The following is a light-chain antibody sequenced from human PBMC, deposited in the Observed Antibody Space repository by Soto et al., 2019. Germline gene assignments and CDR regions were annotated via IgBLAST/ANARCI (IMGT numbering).Light chain of an antibody. CDR3: TPWTTSTTMI. Sequence: QSALTQPASVSGSPGQSITISCTGTRSDIGAYNFVSWYQQHPGEVPKLILYDVNVRPSGVSNRFSGSKSGNTASLTISGLQAEDEADYYCTPWTTSTTMIFGVGTKLTAL. CDR2: DVN. J-gene: IGLJ2*01. CDR1: RSDIGAYNF. V-gene: IGLV2-14*03.